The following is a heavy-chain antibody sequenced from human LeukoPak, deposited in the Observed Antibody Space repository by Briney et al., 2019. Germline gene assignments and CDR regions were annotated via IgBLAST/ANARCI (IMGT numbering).Heavy chain of an antibody. D-gene: IGHD3-3*01. CDR3: ARLSRDFWSGYKWFDP. Sequence: SETLSLTCTVSGGSISSYYWSWIRQPPGKGLEWMGYICYSGSTNYNPSLKRRGTIALDTSKHQFSVKLSSVTAADTAVYYCARLSRDFWSGYKWFDPWGQGPLVTVSS. J-gene: IGHJ5*02. CDR1: GGSISSYY. CDR2: ICYSGST. V-gene: IGHV4-59*01.